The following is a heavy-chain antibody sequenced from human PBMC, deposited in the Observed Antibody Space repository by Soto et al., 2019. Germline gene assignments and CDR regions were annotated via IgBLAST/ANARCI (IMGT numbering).Heavy chain of an antibody. CDR2: VSHDGRNT. J-gene: IGHJ4*02. V-gene: IGHV3-30*18. D-gene: IGHD6-19*01. Sequence: QVQLVESGGGVVQPGRSLRLSCAASGFTFSDYAMHWVRQAPGKGLEWVAVVSHDGRNTHYADSVKGRFTTSRDSSKNTVSLEMTSLRAEDTAVYYCAKGGRQWLVTSDFNYWGQGALVTVSS. CDR3: AKGGRQWLVTSDFNY. CDR1: GFTFSDYA.